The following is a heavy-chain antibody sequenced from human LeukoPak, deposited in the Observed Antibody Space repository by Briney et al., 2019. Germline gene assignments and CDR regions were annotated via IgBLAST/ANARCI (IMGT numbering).Heavy chain of an antibody. CDR3: ASDIDSSTSCYDY. CDR1: GFTFSSYA. V-gene: IGHV3-23*01. D-gene: IGHD2-2*01. Sequence: GGSLRLSCAASGFTFSSYAMSWVRQAPGKGLEWVSAISGSGGSTYYADSVKGRFTISRDNSKNTLYLQMNSLRAEDTAVYYCASDIDSSTSCYDYWGQGTLVTVSS. J-gene: IGHJ4*02. CDR2: ISGSGGST.